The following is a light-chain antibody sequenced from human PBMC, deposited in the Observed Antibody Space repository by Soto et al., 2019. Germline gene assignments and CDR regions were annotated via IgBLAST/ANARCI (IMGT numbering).Light chain of an antibody. Sequence: VLTQPPSVSGAPGQRVTISCTGSSSNIGAGYEVHWFQQLPGTAPKLLIYGNTNRPSGVPDRFSGSKSDTSASLAITGLQPEDEADYYCQSYDSSLSVLYVFGTGT. CDR1: SSNIGAGYE. CDR3: QSYDSSLSVLYV. J-gene: IGLJ1*01. V-gene: IGLV1-40*01. CDR2: GNT.